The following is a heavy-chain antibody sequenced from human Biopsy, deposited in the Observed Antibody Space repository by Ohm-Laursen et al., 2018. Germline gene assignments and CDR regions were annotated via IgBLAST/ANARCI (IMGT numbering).Heavy chain of an antibody. CDR3: TKNTQWEGSGYLDAFHI. J-gene: IGHJ3*02. Sequence: SLRLSCAASGFRFDNTGMHWVRQGPGKGLEWVAGISWSSDSITYAKSVTGRFTISRDNGENSLYLQMNSLRPEDTGLYYCTKNTQWEGSGYLDAFHIWGHGAMVTVSS. V-gene: IGHV3-9*01. CDR2: ISWSSDSI. CDR1: GFRFDNTG. D-gene: IGHD3-22*01.